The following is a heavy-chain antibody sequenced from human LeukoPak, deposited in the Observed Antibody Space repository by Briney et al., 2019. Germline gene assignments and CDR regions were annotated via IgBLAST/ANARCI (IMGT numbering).Heavy chain of an antibody. CDR1: GFTFNTYS. D-gene: IGHD3-22*01. CDR3: ARRGYYYDSSGYYSYEGRDY. CDR2: ISSSSSYI. J-gene: IGHJ4*02. Sequence: GGSLRLSCAAFGFTFNTYSMNWVRQAPGKGLEWVSFISSSSSYIDYADSVKGRFTISRDNTKNSLFLQMNNVRAEDTAVYYCARRGYYYDSSGYYSYEGRDYWGQGTVVTVSS. V-gene: IGHV3-21*01.